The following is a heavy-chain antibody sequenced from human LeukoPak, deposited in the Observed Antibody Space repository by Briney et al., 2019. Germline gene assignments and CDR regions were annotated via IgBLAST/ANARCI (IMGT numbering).Heavy chain of an antibody. Sequence: GGSLRLSCAASGFTFSSYWMNWVRQAPGKGLVWVSRIASDGSSTTYADSVKGRFSISRDNAKNTLYLQMSSLRVEDTAVYYCAKDPYTISAPPFDYWGQGTLVTVSS. J-gene: IGHJ4*02. CDR2: IASDGSST. D-gene: IGHD5-24*01. CDR3: AKDPYTISAPPFDY. V-gene: IGHV3-74*01. CDR1: GFTFSSYW.